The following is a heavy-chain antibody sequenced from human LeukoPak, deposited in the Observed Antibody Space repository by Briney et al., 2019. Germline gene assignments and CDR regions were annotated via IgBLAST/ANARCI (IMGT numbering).Heavy chain of an antibody. J-gene: IGHJ5*02. V-gene: IGHV3-7*03. CDR1: GFTFTNYW. D-gene: IGHD3-3*01. CDR2: IKQDRSEK. CDR3: AKAGRITIFGVVIPWFDP. Sequence: GGSLRLSCAASGFTFTNYWMSWVRQAPGKGLELVANIKQDRSEKYYVDSVKGRFTISRDNSKNTLYLQMNSLRAEDTAVYYCAKAGRITIFGVVIPWFDPWGQGTLVTVSS.